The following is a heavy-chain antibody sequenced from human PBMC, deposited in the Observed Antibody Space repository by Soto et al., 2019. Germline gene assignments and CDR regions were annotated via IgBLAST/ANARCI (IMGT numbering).Heavy chain of an antibody. CDR3: ARDLAAGDY. V-gene: IGHV1-46*01. J-gene: IGHJ4*02. Sequence: QVQLVQSGAEVKKPGASVKLSCKASGYTFINYYIHWVRQAPGQGLEWMGIFNPTSGSTKYAQKCQGRVTLNMDTSTRTVYMELSSLRFDDTAVYYCARDLAAGDYWGQGTLVTVSS. D-gene: IGHD6-13*01. CDR1: GYTFINYY. CDR2: FNPTSGST.